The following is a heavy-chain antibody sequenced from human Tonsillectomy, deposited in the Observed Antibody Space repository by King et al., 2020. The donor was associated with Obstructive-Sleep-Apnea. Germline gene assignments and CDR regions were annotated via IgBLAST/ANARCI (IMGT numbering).Heavy chain of an antibody. D-gene: IGHD5-18*01. CDR2: VYYSGSS. Sequence: QLQESGPGLVKPSETLSLTCSVSGGSITSDSHYWGWIRQPPGKGLEWIGNVYYSGSSYYNVSLQSRVTMSVDRSKNQFSLRLTSVTAADTAVYYCARVGEYSFIAQKKENWFDPWGQGIRVTVSS. CDR3: ARVGEYSFIAQKKENWFDP. V-gene: IGHV4-39*07. CDR1: GGSITSDSHY. J-gene: IGHJ5*02.